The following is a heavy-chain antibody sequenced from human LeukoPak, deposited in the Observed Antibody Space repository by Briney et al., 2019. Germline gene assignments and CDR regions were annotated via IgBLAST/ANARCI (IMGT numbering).Heavy chain of an antibody. D-gene: IGHD1-26*01. CDR1: GFTFSSYS. CDR2: ISSSSSYI. J-gene: IGHJ4*02. V-gene: IGHV3-21*01. Sequence: GGSLRLSCAASGFTFSSYSMNWVRQAPGKGLEWVSSISSSSSYIYYADSVKGRFTISRGNAKNSLYLQMNSLRAEDTAVYYCARGDEWELLSDYWGQGTLVTVSS. CDR3: ARGDEWELLSDY.